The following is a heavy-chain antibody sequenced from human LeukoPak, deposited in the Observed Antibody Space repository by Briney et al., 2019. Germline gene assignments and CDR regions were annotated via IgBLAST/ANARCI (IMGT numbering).Heavy chain of an antibody. CDR3: GEHPVLEYSGSFWGAWSDP. D-gene: IGHD6-6*01. J-gene: IGHJ5*02. V-gene: IGHV4-39*07. Sequence: SETLSLTCTVSGGSISSSSYYWGWIRQPPGKGLEWIGSIYYSGSTYYNPSLKSRVTISVDTSKNQFSLKLSSVTAADTAVYYWGEHPVLEYSGSFWGAWSDPGGRGTLVTVSS. CDR1: GGSISSSSYY. CDR2: IYYSGST.